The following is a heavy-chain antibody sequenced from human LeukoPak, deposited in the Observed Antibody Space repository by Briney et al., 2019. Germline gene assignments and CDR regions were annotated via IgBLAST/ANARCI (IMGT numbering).Heavy chain of an antibody. V-gene: IGHV3-21*01. CDR1: GFTFSSYS. CDR2: ISSSSSYI. CDR3: ARDRDTAMATSWFDP. J-gene: IGHJ5*02. D-gene: IGHD5-18*01. Sequence: GRSLRLSCAASGFTFSSYSMNWVRQAPGKGLEWVSSISSSSSYIYYADSVKGRFTISRDNAKNSLYLQMNSLRAEDTAVYYCARDRDTAMATSWFDPWGQGTLVTVSS.